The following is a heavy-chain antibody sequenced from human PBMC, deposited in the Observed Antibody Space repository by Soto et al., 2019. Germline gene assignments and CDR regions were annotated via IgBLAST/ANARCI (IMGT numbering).Heavy chain of an antibody. CDR3: ARSPGYGLYYFDY. CDR1: GFTVSSYA. CDR2: ISYDGSNK. V-gene: IGHV3-30-3*01. Sequence: GGSLRLSCAASGFTVSSYAMHWVRQAPGKGLEWVAVISYDGSNKYYADSVKGRFTISRDNSKNTLYLQMNSLRAEDTAVYYSARSPGYGLYYFDYWGQGTLVTVSS. J-gene: IGHJ4*02. D-gene: IGHD2-8*01.